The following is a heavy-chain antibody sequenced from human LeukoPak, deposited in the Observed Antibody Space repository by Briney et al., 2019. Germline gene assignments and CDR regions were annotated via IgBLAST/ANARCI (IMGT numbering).Heavy chain of an antibody. V-gene: IGHV3-30-3*01. CDR3: AREVRGAITVFDY. J-gene: IGHJ4*02. CDR1: GFTFSSYA. D-gene: IGHD3-10*01. Sequence: GRSLRLSCAASGFTFSSYAMHWVRQAPGKGLEWVAVISYDGSKKYSADSVKGRFTISRDNSKNTLYLQMNSLRTEDTAVYYCAREVRGAITVFDYWGQGTLVTVSS. CDR2: ISYDGSKK.